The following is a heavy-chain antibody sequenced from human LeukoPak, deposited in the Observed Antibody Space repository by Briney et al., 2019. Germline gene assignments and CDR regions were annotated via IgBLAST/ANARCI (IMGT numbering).Heavy chain of an antibody. Sequence: GGSLRLSCAASGFTFNTYGMTWVRQAPGKGLEWVSAITSSGGSTYYGDSVKGRFTISRDNSRNTLYLQMNSLRVDDTAVYYCARDLCWGGFDDWGQGNLVTVSS. D-gene: IGHD3-10*02. J-gene: IGHJ4*02. CDR2: ITSSGGST. CDR1: GFTFNTYG. V-gene: IGHV3-23*01. CDR3: ARDLCWGGFDD.